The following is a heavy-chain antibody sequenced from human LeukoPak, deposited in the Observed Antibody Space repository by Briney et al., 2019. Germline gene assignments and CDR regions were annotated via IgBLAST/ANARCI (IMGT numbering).Heavy chain of an antibody. D-gene: IGHD1-26*01. V-gene: IGHV4-34*01. Sequence: SETLSLTCAVYGGSFSGYYWSWIRQPPGKGLEWIGEINHSGSTNYNPSLKSRVTISVDTSKNQFSLKLSSVTAADTAVYYCANRRSYHGFDYWGQEPWSPSPQ. CDR3: ANRRSYHGFDY. CDR1: GGSFSGYY. CDR2: INHSGST. J-gene: IGHJ4*01.